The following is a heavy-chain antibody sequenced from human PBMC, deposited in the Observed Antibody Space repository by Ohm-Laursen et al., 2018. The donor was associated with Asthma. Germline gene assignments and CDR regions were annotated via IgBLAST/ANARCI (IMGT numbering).Heavy chain of an antibody. D-gene: IGHD2-21*02. V-gene: IGHV3-23*01. CDR3: ARRDFSGGDTNAAFDI. CDR1: GFTFSSYA. Sequence: SLRLSCAAFGFTFSSYAMNWVRQAPGKGLEWVSSLSPTGRATNYANSVKGRFTISKDNSKNTLFLQMNSLRPDDTAVYYCARRDFSGGDTNAAFDIWGQGTMVAVSS. J-gene: IGHJ3*02. CDR2: LSPTGRAT.